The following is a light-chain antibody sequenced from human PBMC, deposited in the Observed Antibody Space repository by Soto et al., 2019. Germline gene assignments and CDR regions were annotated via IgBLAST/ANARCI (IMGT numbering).Light chain of an antibody. CDR3: SSYTSSSFYV. Sequence: QSVLTQPASVSGSPGQSITISCTGTSSDVGGYNYVSWYQQHPGKDPKLMIYEVSNRPSGVSNRFSGSKSGNTASLTISGLQAEDEADYYCSSYTSSSFYVFGTGTKLTVL. V-gene: IGLV2-14*01. CDR1: SSDVGGYNY. J-gene: IGLJ1*01. CDR2: EVS.